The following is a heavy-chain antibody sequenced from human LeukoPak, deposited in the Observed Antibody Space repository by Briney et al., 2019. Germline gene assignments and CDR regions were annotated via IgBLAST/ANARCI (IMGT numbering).Heavy chain of an antibody. V-gene: IGHV1-69*13. CDR3: ARDSVRYSGSYFDPVYYFDY. CDR2: IIPIFGTA. D-gene: IGHD1-26*01. CDR1: GYTFTSYY. Sequence: SVKVSCKASGYTFTSYYMHWVRQAPGQGLEWMGGIIPIFGTANYAQKFQGRVTITADESTSTAYMELSSLRSEDTAVYYCARDSVRYSGSYFDPVYYFDYWGQGTLVTVSS. J-gene: IGHJ4*02.